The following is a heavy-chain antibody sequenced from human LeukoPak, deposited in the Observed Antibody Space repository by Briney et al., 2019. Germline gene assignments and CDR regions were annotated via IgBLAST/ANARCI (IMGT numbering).Heavy chain of an antibody. D-gene: IGHD6-19*01. Sequence: GASVKVSCKASGYTFTSYAMHWVRQAPGQRPEWMGWINAGNGNTKYSQEFQGRVTITRDTSASTAYMELSSLRSEDMAVYYCARDLIVAGTTNNYMDVWGKGTTVTVSS. V-gene: IGHV1-3*03. CDR2: INAGNGNT. J-gene: IGHJ6*03. CDR1: GYTFTSYA. CDR3: ARDLIVAGTTNNYMDV.